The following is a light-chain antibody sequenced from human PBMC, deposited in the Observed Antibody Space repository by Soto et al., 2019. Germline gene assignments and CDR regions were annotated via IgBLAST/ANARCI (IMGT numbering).Light chain of an antibody. Sequence: VMTHSPATLSVYPRASATLSCRASQSVRSNLGWYQQKPGQAPRLLISDASTRASGIPARLSGSGSGTDFTLTIRSQEPEDFAVYYCQQRSNLVSFGPGTRLEIK. CDR1: QSVRSN. CDR2: DAS. J-gene: IGKJ5*01. V-gene: IGKV3-11*01. CDR3: QQRSNLVS.